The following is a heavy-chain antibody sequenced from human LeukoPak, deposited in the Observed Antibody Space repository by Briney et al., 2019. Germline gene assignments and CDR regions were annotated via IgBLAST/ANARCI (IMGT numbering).Heavy chain of an antibody. D-gene: IGHD1-26*01. CDR2: INPDSGGT. V-gene: IGHV1-2*06. Sequence: GASVKVSCKASGYTFTDYYIHWVRQAPGQGLEWMGRINPDSGGTNFAQKFQARVTVTRDTPISTAYMELSTLRSDDTAVYYCTRPRATKLVDDGFDIWGQGTIVTVSS. J-gene: IGHJ3*02. CDR3: TRPRATKLVDDGFDI. CDR1: GYTFTDYY.